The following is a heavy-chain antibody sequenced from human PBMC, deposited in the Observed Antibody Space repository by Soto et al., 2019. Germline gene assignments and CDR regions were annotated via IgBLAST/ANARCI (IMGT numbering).Heavy chain of an antibody. Sequence: EVQLVESGGGLVQPGRSLRLSCAASGFIFDDYGMHWVRQAPGKGLEWVSGISWNGDTKGYADSVKGRFTISRDNAKNSLYLKMTSLRVEDTALYYCAKVRSYASGLGQSWFDPWGQGTLVTFSS. D-gene: IGHD3-10*01. CDR3: AKVRSYASGLGQSWFDP. V-gene: IGHV3-9*01. J-gene: IGHJ5*02. CDR2: ISWNGDTK. CDR1: GFIFDDYG.